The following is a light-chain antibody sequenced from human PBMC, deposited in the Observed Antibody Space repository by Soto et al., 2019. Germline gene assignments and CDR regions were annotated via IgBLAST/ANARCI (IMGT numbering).Light chain of an antibody. CDR1: SSNIGSYA. CDR3: AVWDDSLNEYV. J-gene: IGLJ1*01. CDR2: SNN. V-gene: IGLV1-44*01. Sequence: QSVLTQPPSASGTHRQRVTISCSESSSNIGSYAVNWYQQLPGTAPKLLIDSNNQRPSGVPDRFSGSKSGTSASPAISGLQSEDEADYFCAVWDDSLNEYVFATGTKVTVL.